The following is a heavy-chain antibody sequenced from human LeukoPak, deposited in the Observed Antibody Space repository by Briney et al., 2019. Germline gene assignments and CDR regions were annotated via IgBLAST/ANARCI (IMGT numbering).Heavy chain of an antibody. V-gene: IGHV1-69*05. D-gene: IGHD6-6*01. CDR3: ASHPSIAARGWFDP. CDR1: GGTFSSYA. Sequence: GASVKVSCKASGGTFSSYAISWVRQAPGQGLEWMGGIIPIFGTANYAQKFQGRVTITTDESTSTAYMELSSLRSEDTAVYYCASHPSIAARGWFDPWGQGTLVTVSS. J-gene: IGHJ5*02. CDR2: IIPIFGTA.